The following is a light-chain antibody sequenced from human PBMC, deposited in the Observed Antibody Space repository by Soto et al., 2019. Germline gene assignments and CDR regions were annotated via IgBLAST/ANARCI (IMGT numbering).Light chain of an antibody. CDR3: QQYGRAVT. Sequence: EIVLTQSPGTLSLSPGERATLSCRASQSVSRTYLAWYQQKPVQAPRLLIYATSSRATGIPDRFSVSGSATDVTLTISRLEPEDFAVYYCQQYGRAVTFGQGTKVDIK. J-gene: IGKJ1*01. CDR2: ATS. CDR1: QSVSRTY. V-gene: IGKV3-20*01.